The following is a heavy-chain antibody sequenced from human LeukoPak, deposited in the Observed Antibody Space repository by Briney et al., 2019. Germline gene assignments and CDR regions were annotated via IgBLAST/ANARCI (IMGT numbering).Heavy chain of an antibody. J-gene: IGHJ5*02. CDR2: IYYSGST. V-gene: IGHV4-39*01. CDR1: GFTFSSYA. Sequence: GSLRLSCAASGFTFSSYAMSWVRQAPGKGLEWIGTIYYSGSTYYNPSLKSRVIISVDTSKNQFSLKLSSVTAADTAVYYCARQGGSSYLGWFDPWGQGTLVTVSS. CDR3: ARQGGSSYLGWFDP. D-gene: IGHD2-15*01.